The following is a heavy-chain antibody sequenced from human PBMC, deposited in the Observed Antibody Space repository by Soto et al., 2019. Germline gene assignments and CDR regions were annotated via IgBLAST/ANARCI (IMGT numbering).Heavy chain of an antibody. CDR3: ARGSPVVVVAATTLTSYYYYMDV. CDR1: VYTFTSYD. J-gene: IGHJ6*03. D-gene: IGHD2-15*01. Sequence: GASVKGSCKASVYTFTSYDINWVRRATGQGLEWMGWMNPNSGNTGYAQKFQGRVTMTRNTSISTAYMDLSSLRSEDKAVYYCARGSPVVVVAATTLTSYYYYMDVWGKVITVTVSS. CDR2: MNPNSGNT. V-gene: IGHV1-8*01.